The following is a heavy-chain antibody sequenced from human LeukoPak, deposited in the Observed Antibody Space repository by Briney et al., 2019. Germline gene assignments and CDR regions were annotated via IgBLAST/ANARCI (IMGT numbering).Heavy chain of an antibody. Sequence: GGSLRLSCAASGFTFSIYAMHWVRQGPGKGLEHVSGISYNGSQTYYGNSVKDRFTISRDNAKNTVYLQMASLRVDDMAVYYCVRDRGGSGWYYLDYWGRGILVTVSS. CDR3: VRDRGGSGWYYLDY. V-gene: IGHV3-64*01. J-gene: IGHJ4*02. CDR2: ISYNGSQT. CDR1: GFTFSIYA. D-gene: IGHD6-19*01.